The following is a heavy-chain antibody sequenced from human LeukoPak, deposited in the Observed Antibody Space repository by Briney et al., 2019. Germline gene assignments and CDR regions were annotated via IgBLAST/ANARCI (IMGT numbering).Heavy chain of an antibody. CDR3: ARETSVPAAGENMDV. Sequence: PGGSLRLSCAASGFTFSSYSMNWVRQAPGKGLEWVSSISSSSSYIYYADSVKGRFTISRDNAKNSLYLQMNSLRAEDTAVYYCARETSVPAAGENMDVWGQGTTVTVSS. CDR2: ISSSSSYI. CDR1: GFTFSSYS. D-gene: IGHD2-2*01. J-gene: IGHJ6*02. V-gene: IGHV3-21*01.